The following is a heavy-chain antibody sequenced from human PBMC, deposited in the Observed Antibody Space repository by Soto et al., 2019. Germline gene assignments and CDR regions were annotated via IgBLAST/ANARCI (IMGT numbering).Heavy chain of an antibody. Sequence: QVQLVESGGGVVQPGRSLRLSCAASGFTFSSYGMHWVGRAQGKGLEGVAVIWYDGSNKYYADSVKGRFTISRDNSKNTLYLQMNSLRAEDTAVYYCARDRGGDYYWYFDLWGRGTLVTVSS. CDR3: ARDRGGDYYWYFDL. CDR1: GFTFSSYG. CDR2: IWYDGSNK. D-gene: IGHD4-17*01. V-gene: IGHV3-33*01. J-gene: IGHJ2*01.